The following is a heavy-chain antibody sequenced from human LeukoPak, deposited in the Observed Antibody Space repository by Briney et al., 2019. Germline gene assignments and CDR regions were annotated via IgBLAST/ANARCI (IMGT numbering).Heavy chain of an antibody. D-gene: IGHD2-15*01. CDR1: GGSISSYY. CDR2: IYYSGST. V-gene: IGHV4-59*08. CDR3: ARRSHYNFDY. Sequence: SETLSLTCTVSGGSISSYYWSWIRQPPGKGLEWIGYIYYSGSTNYNPSLKSRVTISVDTSKNQFSLKLSSVTAADTAVYYCARRSHYNFDYWGQGTLVTVSS. J-gene: IGHJ4*02.